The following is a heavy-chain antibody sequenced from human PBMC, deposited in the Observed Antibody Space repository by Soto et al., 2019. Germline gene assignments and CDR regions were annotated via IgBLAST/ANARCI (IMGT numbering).Heavy chain of an antibody. CDR3: ARDRINRSGWWGYYMDV. V-gene: IGHV3-53*04. J-gene: IGHJ6*03. Sequence: GGSLRLSCAASGFTVSSNYMSWVRQAPGKGLEWVSVIYSGGSTYYADSVKGRFTISRHNSKNTLYLQMNSLRAEDTAVYYCARDRINRSGWWGYYMDVWGKGTTVTVSS. CDR1: GFTVSSNY. D-gene: IGHD6-19*01. CDR2: IYSGGST.